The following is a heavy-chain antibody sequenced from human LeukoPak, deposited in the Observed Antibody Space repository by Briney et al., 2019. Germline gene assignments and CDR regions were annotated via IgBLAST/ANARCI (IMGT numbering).Heavy chain of an antibody. CDR2: IYYSGST. D-gene: IGHD1-26*01. CDR3: ARGRGYGGNYLRSFDI. Sequence: SETLSLTCTVSGGSISSYYWSWIRQPPGKGLEWIGDIYYSGSTNYNASLKSRVTILLVRSKNQFSLNLSSVTAADTAVYYCARGRGYGGNYLRSFDIWGQGTMVTVSS. CDR1: GGSISSYY. J-gene: IGHJ3*02. V-gene: IGHV4-59*08.